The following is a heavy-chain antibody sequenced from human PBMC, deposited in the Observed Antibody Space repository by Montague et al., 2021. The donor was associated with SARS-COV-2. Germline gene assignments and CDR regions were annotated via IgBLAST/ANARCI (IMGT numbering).Heavy chain of an antibody. V-gene: IGHV4-59*01. Sequence: SETLSLTCTVSGASISSYYWSWIRQPPGKGLEWIGYLYYSGSTNYNPSLKSRVTISVDTSKNQFSLRLNSVTAADTAVYYCARHPPGYRDFYDLDVWGKGTTVTVSS. CDR3: ARHPPGYRDFYDLDV. CDR2: LYYSGST. D-gene: IGHD1-1*01. CDR1: GASISSYY. J-gene: IGHJ6*03.